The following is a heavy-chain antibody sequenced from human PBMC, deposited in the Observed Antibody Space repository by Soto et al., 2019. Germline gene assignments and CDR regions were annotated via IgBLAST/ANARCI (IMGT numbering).Heavy chain of an antibody. Sequence: GGSLRLSCAASGFTFSSYGMHWVRQAPGKGLEWVAVISYDGSNKYYADSVKGRFTISRDNSKNTLYPQMNSLRAEDTAVYYCAKFSGDYYDSSSDAFDIWGQGTMVTVSS. V-gene: IGHV3-30*18. CDR2: ISYDGSNK. D-gene: IGHD3-22*01. CDR3: AKFSGDYYDSSSDAFDI. J-gene: IGHJ3*02. CDR1: GFTFSSYG.